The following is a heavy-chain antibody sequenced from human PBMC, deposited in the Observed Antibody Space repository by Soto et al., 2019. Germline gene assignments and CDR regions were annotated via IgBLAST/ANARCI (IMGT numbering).Heavy chain of an antibody. CDR2: TYYRSQWFN. CDR3: ARLIGTSWFVG. V-gene: IGHV6-1*01. J-gene: IGHJ4*02. Sequence: SQTLSLTCAISGDSVSSNIVTWDWIRQSLSRGLEWLGRTYYRSQWFNDYAVSVKSRMTINADTSKNQFSLQLNYVTPEDTAVYYCARLIGTSWFVGWGQGTPVTVSS. D-gene: IGHD6-13*01. CDR1: GDSVSSNIVT.